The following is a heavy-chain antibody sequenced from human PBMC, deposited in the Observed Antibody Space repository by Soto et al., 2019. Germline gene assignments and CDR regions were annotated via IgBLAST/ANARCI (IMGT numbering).Heavy chain of an antibody. V-gene: IGHV4-31*03. Sequence: SETLSFTCTVSGGSISSGGYYWSWIRQHPGKGLEWIGYIYYSGSTYYNPSLKSRVTISVDTSKNQFSLKLSSVTAADTAVYYCARGAPLWSFDLWGRGTLVTVPQ. CDR3: ARGAPLWSFDL. CDR2: IYYSGST. CDR1: GGSISSGGYY. J-gene: IGHJ2*01.